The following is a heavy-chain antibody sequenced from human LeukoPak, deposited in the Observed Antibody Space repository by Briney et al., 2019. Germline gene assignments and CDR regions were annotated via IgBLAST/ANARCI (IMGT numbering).Heavy chain of an antibody. CDR1: GHSISSSYY. V-gene: IGHV4-38-2*01. Sequence: SSETLSHTCAVSGHSISSSYYWGWIRQPPGKGLEWIGSIFHSGSTYYSRSLKSRVTISVDKSRNQFSLRVNSVTAADTAVYYCARHANGYYSNFDYWGQGTLVTVSS. J-gene: IGHJ4*02. CDR3: ARHANGYYSNFDY. CDR2: IFHSGST. D-gene: IGHD3-3*01.